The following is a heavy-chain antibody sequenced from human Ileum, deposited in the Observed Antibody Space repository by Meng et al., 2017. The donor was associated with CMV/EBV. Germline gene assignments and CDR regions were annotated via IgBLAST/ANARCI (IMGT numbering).Heavy chain of an antibody. J-gene: IGHJ4*02. CDR1: GGSISGYH. Sequence: QWQESGPGLVRPSATLSLTCTVSGGSISGYHWTWIRKPGGKGLEWIGRLRTSGTTDHNPSLKSRVTLSIDTSKNQFSLKLSSVTAADTAVYYCGRAGARGVPVDIWGQGTLVTVSS. CDR2: LRTSGTT. CDR3: GRAGARGVPVDI. D-gene: IGHD3-10*01. V-gene: IGHV4-4*07.